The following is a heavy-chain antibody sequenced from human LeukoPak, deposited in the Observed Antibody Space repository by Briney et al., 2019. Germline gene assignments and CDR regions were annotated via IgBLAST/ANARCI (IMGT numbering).Heavy chain of an antibody. CDR1: GFTVSNNY. CDR2: IYRGGNS. J-gene: IGHJ4*02. D-gene: IGHD3-10*01. V-gene: IGHV3-66*01. Sequence: PGGSLRLSCTVSGFTVSNNYMSSARQAPGRWLGWVSVIYRGGNSYYAASVKVTFTISRDISKNTLHLQMNSLRAEDTAVYYCARSVSFGSGRYPLFDSWGQGSLVTVSS. CDR3: ARSVSFGSGRYPLFDS.